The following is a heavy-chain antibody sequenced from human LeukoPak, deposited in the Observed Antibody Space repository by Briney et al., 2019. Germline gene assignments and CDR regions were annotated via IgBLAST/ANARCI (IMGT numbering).Heavy chain of an antibody. Sequence: ASVKVSCKASGYTFTSYYMHWVRQAPGQGLEWMGIINPSGGSTSYAQKFQGRVTMTRDTSTSTVYMELSSLRSEDTAVYYCARPTLRFLEWFPRPLYYYGMDVWGQGTTVTVSS. CDR3: ARPTLRFLEWFPRPLYYYGMDV. D-gene: IGHD3-3*01. J-gene: IGHJ6*02. CDR1: GYTFTSYY. V-gene: IGHV1-46*01. CDR2: INPSGGST.